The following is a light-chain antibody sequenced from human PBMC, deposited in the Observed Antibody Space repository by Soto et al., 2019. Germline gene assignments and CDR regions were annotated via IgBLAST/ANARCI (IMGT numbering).Light chain of an antibody. V-gene: IGKV3-20*01. CDR1: QSVTGSK. CDR3: QQYGNSPFT. CDR2: GAS. Sequence: EIVLTQSPGPLSLSPGTRATLSCRASQSVTGSKLAWYQQRPGQAPRLLIYGASTRATDIPARFSGSGSGTNYTLTISGLEPEDFALYFCQQYGNSPFTFGPGTKLDIK. J-gene: IGKJ3*01.